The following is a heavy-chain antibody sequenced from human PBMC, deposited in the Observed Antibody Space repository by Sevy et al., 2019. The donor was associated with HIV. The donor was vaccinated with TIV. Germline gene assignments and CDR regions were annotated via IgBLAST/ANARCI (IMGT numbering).Heavy chain of an antibody. CDR1: GFSFSYYG. V-gene: IGHV3-30*03. Sequence: GGSLRLSCIGSGFSFSYYGIHWVRQSPGKGLDWVALISHDGINEYYADSVKGRFTISRDNAKNSLYLQMNSLRAEDTTVYYCASSSRRTPFDYWGQGTLVTVSS. J-gene: IGHJ4*02. CDR2: ISHDGINE. CDR3: ASSSRRTPFDY.